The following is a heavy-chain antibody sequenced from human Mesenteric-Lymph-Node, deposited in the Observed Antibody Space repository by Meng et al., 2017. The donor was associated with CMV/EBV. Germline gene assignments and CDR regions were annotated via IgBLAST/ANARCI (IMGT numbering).Heavy chain of an antibody. CDR2: ISSSGSYI. J-gene: IGHJ4*02. CDR3: ARGRGSGSSDY. D-gene: IGHD3-10*01. V-gene: IGHV3-11*04. CDR1: GFIFSDYY. Sequence: GESLKISCAASGFIFSDYYMNWIRQAPGKGLECVSYISSSGSYIYYADSVKGRFTISRDNAKKTLYLQMDGLRAEDTAVYYCARGRGSGSSDYWGQGTLVTVSS.